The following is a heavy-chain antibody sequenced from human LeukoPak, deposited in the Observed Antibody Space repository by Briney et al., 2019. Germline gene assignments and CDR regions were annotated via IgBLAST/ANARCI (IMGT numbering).Heavy chain of an antibody. CDR1: GFTFSSYA. Sequence: GGSLRLSCAASGFTFSSYAMHWVRQAPGKGLEWVAVISYDGSNKYYADSVKGRFTISRDNSKNTLYLQMNSLRAEDTAGYYCARDPGSIAAAGTGDYWGQGTLVTVSS. CDR2: ISYDGSNK. D-gene: IGHD6-13*01. V-gene: IGHV3-30-3*01. J-gene: IGHJ4*02. CDR3: ARDPGSIAAAGTGDY.